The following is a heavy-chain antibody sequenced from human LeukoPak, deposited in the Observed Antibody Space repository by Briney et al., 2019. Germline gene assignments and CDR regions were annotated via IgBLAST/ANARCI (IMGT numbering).Heavy chain of an antibody. CDR1: GFIFSNYA. CDR3: AKGTSSSCYSAPNY. V-gene: IGHV3-23*01. D-gene: IGHD2-15*01. Sequence: GGSLRLSCAASGFIFSNYAMIWVCQAPGKGLEWVSAISGSGGSTYYANSVKGRFTISRDNSKNTLSLQLNSLRAEDTAVYYCAKGTSSSCYSAPNYWGQGTLVTVSS. J-gene: IGHJ4*02. CDR2: ISGSGGST.